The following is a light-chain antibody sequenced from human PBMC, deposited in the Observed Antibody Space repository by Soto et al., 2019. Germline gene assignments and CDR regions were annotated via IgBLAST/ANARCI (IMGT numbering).Light chain of an antibody. CDR3: QQHFRTPAWT. Sequence: DIVMTQSPDSLAVSLGERATINCKSSQNLLYSSNNRNYLAWYQQKPGQPPKLLIYWASTRESGVPDRFSGSGSGTDFTLTISSLQAEDVAVYYCQQHFRTPAWTFGQGTKVEIK. V-gene: IGKV4-1*01. CDR1: QNLLYSSNNRNY. J-gene: IGKJ1*01. CDR2: WAS.